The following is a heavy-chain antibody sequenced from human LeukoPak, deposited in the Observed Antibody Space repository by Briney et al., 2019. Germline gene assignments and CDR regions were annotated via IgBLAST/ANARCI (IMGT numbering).Heavy chain of an antibody. D-gene: IGHD1-26*01. J-gene: IGHJ3*02. V-gene: IGHV4-61*02. CDR2: IYTSGST. Sequence: SQTLSLTCTVSGGSISSGSYYWSWIRQPAGKGLEWIGRIYTSGSTNYNPSLKSRVTISVDTSKNQFSLKLSSVTAADTAVYYCARTRGYSGSYSDAFDIWGQGTMVTVSS. CDR1: GGSISSGSYY. CDR3: ARTRGYSGSYSDAFDI.